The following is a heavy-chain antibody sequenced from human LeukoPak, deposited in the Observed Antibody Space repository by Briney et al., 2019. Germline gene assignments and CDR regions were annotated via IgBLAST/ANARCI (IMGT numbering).Heavy chain of an antibody. CDR1: GGSISSSSYY. CDR3: ARVTATTVTTSVYYYGMDV. D-gene: IGHD4-17*01. Sequence: SETLSLTCTVSGGSISSSSYYWGWIRQPPGKGLEWIGYIYYSGSTYYNPSLKSRVTIPVDTSNTQFSLKLSSVTAADTAVYYCARVTATTVTTSVYYYGMDVWGQGTTVTVSS. J-gene: IGHJ6*02. CDR2: IYYSGST. V-gene: IGHV4-30-4*08.